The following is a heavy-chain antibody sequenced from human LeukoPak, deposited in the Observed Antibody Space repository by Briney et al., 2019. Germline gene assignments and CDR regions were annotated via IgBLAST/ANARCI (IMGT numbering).Heavy chain of an antibody. V-gene: IGHV3-74*01. CDR1: GFTFSSYW. CDR3: AKGQRFYGEYYFDQ. D-gene: IGHD4-17*01. CDR2: INSDGSST. J-gene: IGHJ4*02. Sequence: PGGSLRLSCAASGFTFSSYWMHWVRQAPGKGLVWVSRINSDGSSTSYADSVKGRFTISRDNSKNTLYLQMNRLRAEDTAVYYCAKGQRFYGEYYFDQWGQGTLVTVSS.